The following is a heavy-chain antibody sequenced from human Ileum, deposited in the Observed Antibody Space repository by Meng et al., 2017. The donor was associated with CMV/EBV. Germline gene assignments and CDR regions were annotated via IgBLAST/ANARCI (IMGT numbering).Heavy chain of an antibody. CDR2: INSDGSTT. Sequence: GSLSLSCAVSGFTFSSYWMHWVRQAPGKGLVWVSRINSDGSTTSYADYVKGRFTISSDNAKNTLYLQMNSLRAEDTAVYYCARAFWSGYFGNWFDPWGQGTLVTVSS. CDR3: ARAFWSGYFGNWFDP. D-gene: IGHD3-3*01. J-gene: IGHJ5*02. CDR1: GFTFSSYW. V-gene: IGHV3-74*01.